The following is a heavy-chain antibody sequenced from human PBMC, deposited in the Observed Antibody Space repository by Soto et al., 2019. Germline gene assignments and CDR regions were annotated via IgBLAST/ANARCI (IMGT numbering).Heavy chain of an antibody. Sequence: QVQLVESGGGVVQPGRSLRLSCAASGFAFNAYGMHWVRQAPGKGLEWVTVITHDGRNTYYANSGKGRCTISRDNSKNRQYLQINPLRHEDTAVYYYAKAENIYVREASAADVWGKGTTVTVSS. CDR1: GFAFNAYG. CDR2: ITHDGRNT. J-gene: IGHJ6*04. V-gene: IGHV3-30*18. D-gene: IGHD3-16*01. CDR3: AKAENIYVREASAADV.